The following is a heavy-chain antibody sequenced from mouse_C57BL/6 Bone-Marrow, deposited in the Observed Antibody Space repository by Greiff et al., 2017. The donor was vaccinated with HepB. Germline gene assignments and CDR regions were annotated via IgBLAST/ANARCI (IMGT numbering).Heavy chain of an antibody. Sequence: EVKLVESGPVLVKPGASVKMSCKASGYTFTDYCMNWVKQSHGKSLEWIGVINPYNGGTSYNQKFKGKATLTVDKSSSTAYMELNSLTSEDSAVYYCARGGYWGQGTTLTVSS. CDR1: GYTFTDYC. J-gene: IGHJ2*01. V-gene: IGHV1-19*01. CDR3: ARGGY. CDR2: INPYNGGT.